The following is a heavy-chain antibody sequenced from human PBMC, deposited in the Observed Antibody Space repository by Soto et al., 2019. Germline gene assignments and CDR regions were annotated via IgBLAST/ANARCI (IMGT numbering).Heavy chain of an antibody. J-gene: IGHJ4*02. CDR2: ISGSGGST. CDR1: GFTFSRYA. CDR3: AKAGLRYFDWGSADY. V-gene: IGHV3-23*01. Sequence: EVQLLESGGGLVQPGGSLRLSCAASGFTFSRYAMSWVRHAPGRGLEWVSAISGSGGSTYYADSVKGRFTISRDNSKNTLYLQMNSLRAEDTAVYYCAKAGLRYFDWGSADYWGQGTLVTVSS. D-gene: IGHD3-9*01.